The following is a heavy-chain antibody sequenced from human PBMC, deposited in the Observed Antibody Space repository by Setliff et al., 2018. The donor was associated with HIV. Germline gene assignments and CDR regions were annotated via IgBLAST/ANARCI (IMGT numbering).Heavy chain of an antibody. J-gene: IGHJ4*02. D-gene: IGHD3-22*01. CDR3: ARDREYYYDNSGSPSFDY. Sequence: ASVKVSCKASGGTFSSYAINWVRQAPGQGLEWMGGIIPILGIANYAQKFQGRVTITADKSTSTAYMELSSLRSEDTAVYYCARDREYYYDNSGSPSFDYWGQETLVTVSS. CDR1: GGTFSSYA. CDR2: IIPILGIA. V-gene: IGHV1-69*10.